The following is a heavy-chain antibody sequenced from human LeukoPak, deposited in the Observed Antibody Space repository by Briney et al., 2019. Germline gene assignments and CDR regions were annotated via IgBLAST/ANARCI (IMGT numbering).Heavy chain of an antibody. J-gene: IGHJ6*02. CDR3: AREDIVVVPAAPNYYYYYGMDV. CDR2: IYYSGST. V-gene: IGHV4-59*12. CDR1: GFTFSDYY. Sequence: GSLRLSCAASGFTFSDYYMSWIRQPPGKGLEWIGYIYYSGSTNYNPSLKSRVTISVDTSKNQFSLKLSSVTAADTAVYYCAREDIVVVPAAPNYYYYYGMDVWGQGTTVTVSS. D-gene: IGHD2-2*01.